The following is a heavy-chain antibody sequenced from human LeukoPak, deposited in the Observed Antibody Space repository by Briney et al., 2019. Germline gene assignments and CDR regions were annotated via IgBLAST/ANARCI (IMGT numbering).Heavy chain of an antibody. CDR2: INHSGSA. V-gene: IGHV4-34*01. CDR3: ARAVQEYYYDSSGYYYRKNYYYYMDV. CDR1: GGAFSGYY. D-gene: IGHD3-22*01. Sequence: SETLSLTCAVYGGAFSGYYWSWIRQPPGKGLEWIGEINHSGSANYNPSLKSRVTISVDTSKNQFSLKLSSVTAADTAVYYCARAVQEYYYDSSGYYYRKNYYYYMDVWGKGTTVTVSS. J-gene: IGHJ6*03.